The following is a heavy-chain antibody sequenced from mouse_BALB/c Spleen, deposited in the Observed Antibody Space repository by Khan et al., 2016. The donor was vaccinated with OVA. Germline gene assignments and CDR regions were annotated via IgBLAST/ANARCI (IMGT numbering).Heavy chain of an antibody. CDR2: IDPPNGNT. V-gene: IGHV14-3*02. Sequence: VRLQQSGADLVKPGPTLKLSCTASGLTIKDTYMHWLKQRPEQGLEWIVRIDPPNGNTKYDPKFQGKATITADTSSNTAYLQLSSMTAEDTAVYYSARMARKWGQGTTLTVSS. J-gene: IGHJ2*01. CDR3: ARMARK. CDR1: GLTIKDTY.